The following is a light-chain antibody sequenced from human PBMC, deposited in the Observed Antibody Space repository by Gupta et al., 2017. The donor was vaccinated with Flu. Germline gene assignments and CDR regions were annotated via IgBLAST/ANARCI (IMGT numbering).Light chain of an antibody. J-gene: IGLJ3*02. Sequence: QFLLTQPPSASGAPGQSVIISCSGSVSNIGRQFVYWYQQFAGRAPKLLMYRDDQRPSGVPDRFSGSKSGTSASLAISGVGAEDEADYYCAAWDNILRRGVFGGGTKLTVL. CDR1: VSNIGRQF. V-gene: IGLV1-47*01. CDR3: AAWDNILRRGV. CDR2: RDD.